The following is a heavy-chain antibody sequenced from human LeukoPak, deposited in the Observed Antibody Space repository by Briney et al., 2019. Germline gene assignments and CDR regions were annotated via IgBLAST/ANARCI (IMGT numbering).Heavy chain of an antibody. V-gene: IGHV4-34*01. J-gene: IGHJ5*01. CDR3: ARAVLATKSEHWFDS. D-gene: IGHD2-8*01. CDR2: INHSGST. Sequence: SETLSLTCAVYGGSFSGYYWSWIRQPPGKGLEWIGEINHSGSTNYNSSLESRVTISVDTSKNQFSLNLSSVTAADTAMYYCARAVLATKSEHWFDSWGQGTLVTVSS. CDR1: GGSFSGYY.